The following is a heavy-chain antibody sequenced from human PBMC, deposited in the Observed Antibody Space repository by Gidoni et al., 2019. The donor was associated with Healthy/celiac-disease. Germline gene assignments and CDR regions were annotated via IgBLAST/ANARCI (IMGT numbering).Heavy chain of an antibody. CDR3: ARQTAVAGYTGWFDP. V-gene: IGHV4-59*08. D-gene: IGHD6-19*01. Sequence: QVQLQESCPGLVKPSETLSLPCTVSGGSLISYYWSWTRQPPGKGLEWIGYIYYSGSTNYNPPIKSRVTISVDTSKNQFSLKLSSVTAADTAVYYCARQTAVAGYTGWFDPWGQGTLVTVSA. J-gene: IGHJ5*02. CDR1: GGSLISYY. CDR2: IYYSGST.